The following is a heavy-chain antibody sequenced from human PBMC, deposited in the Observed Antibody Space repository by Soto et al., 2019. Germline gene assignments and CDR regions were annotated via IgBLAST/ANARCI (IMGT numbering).Heavy chain of an antibody. V-gene: IGHV3-15*01. J-gene: IGHJ5*02. CDR2: VKSKSNGGTT. CDR3: TSLGFDP. Sequence: EVPLVESGGGLVKPGGSLRLSYAASGSTFSNAWMSWVRQAPGKGLEWVGRVKSKSNGGTTDYAASVKGRFTISRDDSKNTLYLQMNSLKTEDTAVYYCTSLGFDPWGQGTLVTVSS. CDR1: GSTFSNAW.